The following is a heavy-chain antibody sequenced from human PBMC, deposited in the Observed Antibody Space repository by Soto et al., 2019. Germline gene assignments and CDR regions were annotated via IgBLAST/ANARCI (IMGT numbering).Heavy chain of an antibody. J-gene: IGHJ4*02. Sequence: PGGSLRLSCVDSGFTFSRYWMTWVRQAPGKGLEWVANIKQDGSERYYVDSVKGRFTISRDNARNSLYLEMNSLRAEDTAVYYYARDRRHSGDVYHDYWGQGTLVTVSS. D-gene: IGHD1-1*01. V-gene: IGHV3-7*01. CDR2: IKQDGSER. CDR1: GFTFSRYW. CDR3: ARDRRHSGDVYHDY.